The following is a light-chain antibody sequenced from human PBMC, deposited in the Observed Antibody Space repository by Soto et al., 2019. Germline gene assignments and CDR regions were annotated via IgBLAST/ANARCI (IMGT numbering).Light chain of an antibody. V-gene: IGLV2-14*01. Sequence: QSALTQPASVSGSPGQSITISCTGTSSDVGGYNYVSWYQQHPGKAPKVMIYEVSNRPSGVSNRFSGSKSGNTASLTISGLQAEDEADYYCSSYTSSCTLYVFGTGTKLTVL. CDR3: SSYTSSCTLYV. CDR1: SSDVGGYNY. J-gene: IGLJ1*01. CDR2: EVS.